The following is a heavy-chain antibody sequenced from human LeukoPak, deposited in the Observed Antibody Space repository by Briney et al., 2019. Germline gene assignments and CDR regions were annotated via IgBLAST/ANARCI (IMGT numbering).Heavy chain of an antibody. J-gene: IGHJ4*02. CDR3: ARDGGTVAAPWDY. Sequence: GGSLRLSCAASGFIFSSYAMHWVRQAPGKGLEWVAVISYDGSNKYYADSVKGRFTISRDNSKNTLYLQMNSLRAEDTAVYYCARDGGTVAAPWDYWGQGTLVTVSS. V-gene: IGHV3-30*04. D-gene: IGHD6-19*01. CDR2: ISYDGSNK. CDR1: GFIFSSYA.